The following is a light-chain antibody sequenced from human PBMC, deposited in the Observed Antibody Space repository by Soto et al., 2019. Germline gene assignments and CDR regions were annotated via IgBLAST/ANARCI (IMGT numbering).Light chain of an antibody. CDR3: AVWDDSLSGVV. CDR1: TSNIGTNY. V-gene: IGLV1-47*01. Sequence: QSVLTQPPSASGTPGQTVTSSSSGGTSNIGTNYVSWYQHLPGPAPKLLIYGNNQRPSGVPDRFSGSKSGTSASVAISGLRSDDEADYYCAVWDDSLSGVVFGGGTKQTVL. J-gene: IGLJ3*02. CDR2: GNN.